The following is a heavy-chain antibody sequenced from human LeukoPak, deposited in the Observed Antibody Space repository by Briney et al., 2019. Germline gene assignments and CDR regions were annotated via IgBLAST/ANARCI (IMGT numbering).Heavy chain of an antibody. V-gene: IGHV3-30*02. Sequence: GVSLRLSCAASGFTFSTYGMHWVRQAPGKGLEGVAFIRNDGSNKYYADSVRGRFTISRDNSKNTLYLQMNSLRAEDTAVYYCAKDPGKWEPTRFDYWGQGTLVTVSS. J-gene: IGHJ4*02. D-gene: IGHD1-26*01. CDR1: GFTFSTYG. CDR2: IRNDGSNK. CDR3: AKDPGKWEPTRFDY.